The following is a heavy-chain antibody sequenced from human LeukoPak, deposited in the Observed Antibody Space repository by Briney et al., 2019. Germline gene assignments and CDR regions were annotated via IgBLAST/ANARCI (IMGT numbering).Heavy chain of an antibody. CDR2: IYPGDSDT. D-gene: IGHD3-16*02. CDR1: GYSFTSYW. V-gene: IGHV5-51*01. CDR3: ASPHMITFGGVIAPPEY. J-gene: IGHJ4*02. Sequence: GESLKISCKGSGYSFTSYWIGWVRQMPGKGLEWMGIIYPGDSDTRYSPSFQGQVTISAGKSISTAYLQWSSLKASDTAMYYCASPHMITFGGVIAPPEYWGQGTLVTVSS.